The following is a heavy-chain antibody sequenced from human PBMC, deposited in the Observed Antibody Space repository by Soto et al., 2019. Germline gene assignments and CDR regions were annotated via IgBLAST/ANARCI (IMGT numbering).Heavy chain of an antibody. CDR1: GGSFSGYY. Sequence: TSETLSLTCAVYGGSFSGYYWSWILQRTGKGLEWIGEINHSGSTNYNPSLKSRVTISVDTSKNQFSLKLRSVTAADTAVYYCARGTVITMVRGVIIWFDPWGQGTLVTVSS. J-gene: IGHJ5*02. CDR2: INHSGST. CDR3: ARGTVITMVRGVIIWFDP. D-gene: IGHD3-10*01. V-gene: IGHV4-34*01.